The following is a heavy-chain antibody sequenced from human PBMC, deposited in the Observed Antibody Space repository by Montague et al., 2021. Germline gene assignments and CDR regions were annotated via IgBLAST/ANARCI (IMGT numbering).Heavy chain of an antibody. CDR2: NYTSGGT. CDR3: ARGRGGYYDSSGYYRTGGAFDI. D-gene: IGHD3-22*01. Sequence: TLSLTCTVSDDSISSCTYNWICIRQADGKGLVWIVRNYTSGGTNYNPSLKSRVAISADTYKHQFSLKLSSVTAADTAVYYCARGRGGYYDSSGYYRTGGAFDIWGQGTMVTVSS. CDR1: DDSISSCTYN. J-gene: IGHJ3*02. V-gene: IGHV4-61*02.